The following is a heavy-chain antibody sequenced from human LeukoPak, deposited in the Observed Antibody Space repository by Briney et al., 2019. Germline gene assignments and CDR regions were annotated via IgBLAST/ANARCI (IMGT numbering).Heavy chain of an antibody. Sequence: PSETLSLTCTVSDDSISSYYWSWIRQPPGKGLEWIGYIYYSGSTNYNPSLKSRVTISVDTSKNQFSLKLSSVTAADTAVYYCARVSYYDSSGYYHFDYWGQGTLVTVSS. CDR3: ARVSYYDSSGYYHFDY. CDR2: IYYSGST. V-gene: IGHV4-59*01. D-gene: IGHD3-22*01. CDR1: DDSISSYY. J-gene: IGHJ4*02.